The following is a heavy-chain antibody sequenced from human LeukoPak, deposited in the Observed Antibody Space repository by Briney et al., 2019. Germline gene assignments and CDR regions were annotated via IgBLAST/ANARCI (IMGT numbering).Heavy chain of an antibody. J-gene: IGHJ2*01. Sequence: PSETLSLTCAVYGESFSGYYWSWIRQPPGKGLEWIGEINHSGSTNYNPSLKSRVTISVDTSKNQFSLKLSSVTAADTAMYYCARGPHSSSWSAHYWYFDLWGRGTLVTVSS. D-gene: IGHD6-13*01. CDR1: GESFSGYY. CDR3: ARGPHSSSWSAHYWYFDL. CDR2: INHSGST. V-gene: IGHV4-34*01.